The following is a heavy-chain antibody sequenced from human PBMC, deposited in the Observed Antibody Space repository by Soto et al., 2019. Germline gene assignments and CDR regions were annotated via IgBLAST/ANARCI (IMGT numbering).Heavy chain of an antibody. D-gene: IGHD6-19*01. CDR2: INHSGST. V-gene: IGHV4-34*01. CDR1: GGSFSGYY. CDR3: ARWNFHHYHSSYFKTSYYFDP. J-gene: IGHJ4*02. Sequence: QVQLQQWGAGLLKPSETLSLTCAVYGGSFSGYYWSWIRQSPGKGLEWIGEINHSGSTKYNPSLKSRVNMSVYMPKIQLSLNVTSVTAADTAVYYCARWNFHHYHSSYFKTSYYFDPWGQGTRVTVSS.